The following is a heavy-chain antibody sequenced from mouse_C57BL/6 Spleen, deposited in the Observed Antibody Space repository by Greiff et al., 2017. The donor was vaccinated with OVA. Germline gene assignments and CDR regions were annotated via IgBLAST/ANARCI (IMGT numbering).Heavy chain of an antibody. CDR2: IDPSDSYT. Sequence: VQLQQSGAELVRPGTSVKLSCKASGYTFTSYWMHWVKQRPGQGLEWIGVIDPSDSYTNYNQKFKGKATLTVDTSSSTAYMQLSSLTSEDSAVYYCARDSSGYDAMDYWGQGTSVTVSS. CDR1: GYTFTSYW. J-gene: IGHJ4*01. V-gene: IGHV1-59*01. CDR3: ARDSSGYDAMDY. D-gene: IGHD3-2*02.